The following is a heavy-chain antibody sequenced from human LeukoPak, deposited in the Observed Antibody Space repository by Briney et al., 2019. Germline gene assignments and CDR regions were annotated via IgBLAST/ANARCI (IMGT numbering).Heavy chain of an antibody. D-gene: IGHD6-6*01. V-gene: IGHV3-20*04. CDR1: GFTFDDYG. CDR2: INWNGGST. J-gene: IGHJ6*03. Sequence: GGSLRLSCAASGFTFDDYGMSWVRQAPGKGLEWVSGINWNGGSTGYADSVKGRFTISRDNAKNSLYLQMNSLRAEDTALYYCARLNPFIAARKYYYYYYMDVWGKGTTVTVSS. CDR3: ARLNPFIAARKYYYYYYMDV.